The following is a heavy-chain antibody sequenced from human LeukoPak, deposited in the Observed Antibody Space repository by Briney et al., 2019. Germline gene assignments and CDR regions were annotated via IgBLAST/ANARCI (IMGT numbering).Heavy chain of an antibody. D-gene: IGHD2-2*01. CDR3: ARERYASRSYVMDV. Sequence: GGSLRLSCELSGFTFRRYAMHWVRQAPGKGLEWLAVVSYDGGNEYYADSVKGRFTISRGKSRNTAVLQIDSLRHEDTGVYFCARERYASRSYVMDVWGQGTTVVVSS. V-gene: IGHV3-30*04. CDR2: VSYDGGNE. CDR1: GFTFRRYA. J-gene: IGHJ6*02.